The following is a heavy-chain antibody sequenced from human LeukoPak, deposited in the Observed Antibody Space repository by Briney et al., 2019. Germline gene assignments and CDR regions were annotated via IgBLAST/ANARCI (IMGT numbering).Heavy chain of an antibody. D-gene: IGHD3-9*01. V-gene: IGHV3-23*01. CDR1: GFTFSSYD. J-gene: IGHJ6*02. CDR3: TRDLMDYDVSTGLHHYYMDV. Sequence: PGGSLRLSCAASGFTFSSYDMSWVRQAPGKGLEWVSGISGSGGSTYYADSVRGRFTISRDNAKNTLYLQMNTLRVEDTAVYYCTRDLMDYDVSTGLHHYYMDVWGQGTTVTVSS. CDR2: ISGSGGST.